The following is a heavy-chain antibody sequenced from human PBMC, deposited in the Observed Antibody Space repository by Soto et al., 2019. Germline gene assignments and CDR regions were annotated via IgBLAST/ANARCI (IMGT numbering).Heavy chain of an antibody. J-gene: IGHJ4*02. CDR1: GFTFSSYA. Sequence: GGSLRLSCAASGFTFSSYAMIWVRQAPGKGLEWVSAISGSGGSTYYADSVKGRFTIPRDNSKNTLYLQMNSLRAEDTAVYYCAKDKGLTYYDFWSGYWFDYWGQGTLVTVSS. CDR3: AKDKGLTYYDFWSGYWFDY. CDR2: ISGSGGST. V-gene: IGHV3-23*01. D-gene: IGHD3-3*01.